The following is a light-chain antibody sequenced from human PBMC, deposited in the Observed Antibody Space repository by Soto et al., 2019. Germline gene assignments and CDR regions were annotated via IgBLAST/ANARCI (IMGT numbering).Light chain of an antibody. V-gene: IGLV2-11*01. J-gene: IGLJ3*02. Sequence: QSVLTQPRSVSGSFGQSVTISCTGTSSDVGDSDSVSWYQQHPGRAPKLMISDVDKRPSGGPDRFSGSKSGNTASLTISGLQSDDEADYYCRSYAGSHTWVFGGGTKLTVL. CDR1: SSDVGDSDS. CDR2: DVD. CDR3: RSYAGSHTWV.